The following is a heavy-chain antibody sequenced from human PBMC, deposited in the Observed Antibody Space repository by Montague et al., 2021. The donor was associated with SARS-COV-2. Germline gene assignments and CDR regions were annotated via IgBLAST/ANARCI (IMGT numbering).Heavy chain of an antibody. CDR3: ARERYSFSHTSDSTWFDP. J-gene: IGHJ5*02. CDR2: INHSGST. Sequence: SETLSLTCAVSGGSFSGYYWSWIRQPPGKGLEWIGEINHSGSTNYDPSLKSRVTISVDTSKNQFSLKLSSVTAADTAVYYCARERYSFSHTSDSTWFDPWGQGTLVTVSS. CDR1: GGSFSGYY. V-gene: IGHV4-34*01. D-gene: IGHD3-9*01.